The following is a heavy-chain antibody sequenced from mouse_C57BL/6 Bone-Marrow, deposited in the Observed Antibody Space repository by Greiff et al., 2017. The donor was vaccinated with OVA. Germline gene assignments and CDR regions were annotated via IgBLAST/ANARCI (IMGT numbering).Heavy chain of an antibody. Sequence: EVKLMESGGDLVKPGGSLKLSCAASGFTFSSYGMSWVRQTPDKRLEWVATISSGGSYTYYPDSVKWRFTISRDNAKNTLYLQMSSLKSEDTAMYYCANPFAYWGQGTLVTVSA. J-gene: IGHJ3*01. CDR1: GFTFSSYG. CDR2: ISSGGSYT. CDR3: ANPFAY. V-gene: IGHV5-6*01.